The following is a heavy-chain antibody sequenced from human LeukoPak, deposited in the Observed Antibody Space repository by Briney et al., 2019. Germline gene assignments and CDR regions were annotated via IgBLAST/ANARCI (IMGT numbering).Heavy chain of an antibody. CDR2: VHPNTGKT. Sequence: ASVKVSCKTSGYPFTTYEINWVRQAAGQGVEWMGWVHPNTGKTASAQRLQGRVTMTRDTSISTAYMQLNSLTPNDTAVYFCARGPRNVPWGQGTLVSVSS. V-gene: IGHV1-8*01. D-gene: IGHD1-1*01. CDR3: ARGPRNVP. CDR1: GYPFTTYE. J-gene: IGHJ5*02.